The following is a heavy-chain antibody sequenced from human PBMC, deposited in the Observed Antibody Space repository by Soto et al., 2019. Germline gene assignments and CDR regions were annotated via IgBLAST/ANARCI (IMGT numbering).Heavy chain of an antibody. D-gene: IGHD6-13*01. J-gene: IGHJ5*02. V-gene: IGHV1-2*02. CDR2: INPNSGGT. CDR1: GYTFTGYY. Sequence: PSVKVSCTASGYTFTGYYMHWVRQAPGQGLEWMGWINPNSGGTNYAQKFQGRVTMTRDTSISTAYMELSRLRSDDTAVYYCARDRSIAAAGTVGGWFDPWGQGTLVTVSS. CDR3: ARDRSIAAAGTVGGWFDP.